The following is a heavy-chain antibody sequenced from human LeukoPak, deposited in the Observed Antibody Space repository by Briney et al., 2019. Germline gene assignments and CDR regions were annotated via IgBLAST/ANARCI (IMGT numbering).Heavy chain of an antibody. J-gene: IGHJ4*02. D-gene: IGHD4-17*01. Sequence: ASVKVSCKASGYTFTSYFMHWLRQAPGQGLDWMEIINPSGGSTSYAQKFQGRVTMTRDTSTSTVYMELSSLRSEDTAVYYCARDSADYGDYDYWGQGTLVTVSS. CDR1: GYTFTSYF. CDR2: INPSGGST. CDR3: ARDSADYGDYDY. V-gene: IGHV1-46*01.